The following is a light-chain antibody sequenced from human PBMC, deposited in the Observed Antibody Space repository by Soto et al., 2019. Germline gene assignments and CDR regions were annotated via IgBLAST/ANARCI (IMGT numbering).Light chain of an antibody. CDR2: AAS. V-gene: IGKV1-39*01. Sequence: IRMSQCPSSVFGSXGDGVTTRFRASSSISSSLNWYQQKPGKAPKLLXXAASSLQSGVLSRLSGSGSGRDFALNISSLKPEDFATYYCNQSYSTPPITFGQGTRLEIK. J-gene: IGKJ5*01. CDR1: SSISSS. CDR3: NQSYSTPPIT.